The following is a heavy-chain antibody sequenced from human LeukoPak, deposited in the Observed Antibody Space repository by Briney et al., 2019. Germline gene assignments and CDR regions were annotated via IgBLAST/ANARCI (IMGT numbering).Heavy chain of an antibody. CDR3: AVATIKDYFDY. V-gene: IGHV3-48*03. J-gene: IGHJ4*02. CDR2: ISSSGSTI. Sequence: GGSLRLSCAASGFTFSSYEMNWVRQAPGKGLEWVSYISSSGSTIYYADSVKGRFAISRDNAKNSLYLQMNSLRAEDTAVYYCAVATIKDYFDYWGQGALVTVSS. D-gene: IGHD5-24*01. CDR1: GFTFSSYE.